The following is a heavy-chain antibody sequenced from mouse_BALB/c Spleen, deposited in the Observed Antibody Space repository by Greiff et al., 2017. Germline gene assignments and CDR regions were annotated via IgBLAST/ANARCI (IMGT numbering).Heavy chain of an antibody. V-gene: IGHV3-1*02. CDR1: GYSITSGYS. CDR3: ARSPFYYGNPAWFAY. Sequence: EVKLQESGPDLVKPSQSLSLTCTVTGYSITSGYSWHWIRQFPGNKLEWMGYIHYSGSTNYNPSLKSRISITRDTSKNQFFLQLNSVTTEDTATYYCARSPFYYGNPAWFAYWGQGTLVTVSA. CDR2: IHYSGST. D-gene: IGHD2-1*01. J-gene: IGHJ3*01.